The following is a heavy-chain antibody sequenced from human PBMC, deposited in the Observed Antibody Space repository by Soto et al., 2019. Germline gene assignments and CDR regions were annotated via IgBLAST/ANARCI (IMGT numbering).Heavy chain of an antibody. J-gene: IGHJ6*02. CDR1: GFTFSRCA. CDR3: SIGLTRPPYYAMDV. V-gene: IGHV3-23*01. D-gene: IGHD7-27*01. CDR2: ISGSAGST. Sequence: GGSLRLSCAASGFTFSRCAMGWVRQAPGKGLEWVSAISGSAGSTYYADSVKGRFTISRDNSKHTLYLQMNSLRVEDTAVYYFSIGLTRPPYYAMDVWGQGTTVT.